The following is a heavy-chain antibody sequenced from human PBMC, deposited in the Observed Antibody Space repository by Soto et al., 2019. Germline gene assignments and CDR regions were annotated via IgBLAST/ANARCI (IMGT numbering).Heavy chain of an antibody. V-gene: IGHV3-23*01. D-gene: IGHD2-15*01. CDR2: ISGSGGST. Sequence: PGGSLRLSCAASGFTFSSYAMSWVRQAPGKGLEWVSAISGSGGSTYYADSVKGRFTISRDNSKNTLYLQMNSLRAEDTAVYYCAKDGGGYPYYYYYMDVWSKGTTVTVSS. J-gene: IGHJ6*03. CDR1: GFTFSSYA. CDR3: AKDGGGYPYYYYYMDV.